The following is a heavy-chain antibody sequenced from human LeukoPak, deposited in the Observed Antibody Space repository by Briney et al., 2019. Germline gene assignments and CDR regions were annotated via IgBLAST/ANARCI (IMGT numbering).Heavy chain of an antibody. CDR3: AREESLSSGWRTSWFDP. CDR2: IYTSGST. D-gene: IGHD6-19*01. CDR1: GGSISSYY. V-gene: IGHV4-4*07. J-gene: IGHJ5*02. Sequence: PSETLSLTCTVSGGSISSYYWSWIRQPAGKGPEWIGRIYTSGSTNYNPSLKSRVTMSVDTSKNQFSLKLSSVTAADTAVYYCAREESLSSGWRTSWFDPWGQGTLVTVS.